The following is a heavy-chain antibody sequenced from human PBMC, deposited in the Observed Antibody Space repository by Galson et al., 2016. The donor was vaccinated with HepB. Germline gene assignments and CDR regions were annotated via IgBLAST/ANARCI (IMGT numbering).Heavy chain of an antibody. CDR3: ARNMYGAATNYIGDVFDI. D-gene: IGHD3-10*01. CDR2: LYRDGST. V-gene: IGHV3-53*01. CDR1: GLTVSGDY. J-gene: IGHJ3*02. Sequence: LRLSCAVSGLTVSGDYMSWVRQAPGKGLEWVSVLYRDGSTYYADSVEGRFTISRDNSRNTLYLQMNSLRAEDTAMYYCARNMYGAATNYIGDVFDIWGQGTMVTVSS.